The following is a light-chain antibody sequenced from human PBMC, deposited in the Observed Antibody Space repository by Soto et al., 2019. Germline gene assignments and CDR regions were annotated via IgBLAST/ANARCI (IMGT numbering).Light chain of an antibody. J-gene: IGKJ5*01. Sequence: DTVVTQSPLSLSVTPGEPASISCRSSQSLLHSNGYNFLDWYLQKPGQSPHLLIYLASNRASGVPDRFSGSGSGTDFALKISSVEAEDVGVYYCMQSLHTLTFGQGTRLEIK. CDR1: QSLLHSNGYNF. CDR2: LAS. CDR3: MQSLHTLT. V-gene: IGKV2-28*01.